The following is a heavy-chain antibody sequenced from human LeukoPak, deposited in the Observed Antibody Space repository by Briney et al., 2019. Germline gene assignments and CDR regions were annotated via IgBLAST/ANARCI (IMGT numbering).Heavy chain of an antibody. CDR1: GFTFGDYA. CDR3: ATWAFHHGLDV. J-gene: IGHJ6*02. D-gene: IGHD1-26*01. CDR2: ISADGGRT. Sequence: GGFLRLSCAASGFTFGDYAMHWVRQAPGKGLEWVSLISADGGRTYYADSVNGRFTISRDNSKNSLYLQMNSLRTDDTALYYCATWAFHHGLDVWGQGATVTVSS. V-gene: IGHV3-43*02.